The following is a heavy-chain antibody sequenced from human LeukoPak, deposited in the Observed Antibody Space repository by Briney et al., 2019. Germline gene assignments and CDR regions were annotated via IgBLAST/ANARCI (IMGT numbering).Heavy chain of an antibody. D-gene: IGHD5-18*01. Sequence: PSQTLSLTCAVSGGSISSGGYSWSWIRQPPGKGLEWIGYIYHSGSTYYNPSLKSRVTISVDRSKNQFSLKLSSVTAADTAVYYCARDGIQNRVYYYYYMDVWGKGTTVTVSS. J-gene: IGHJ6*03. CDR3: ARDGIQNRVYYYYYMDV. CDR1: GGSISSGGYS. CDR2: IYHSGST. V-gene: IGHV4-30-2*01.